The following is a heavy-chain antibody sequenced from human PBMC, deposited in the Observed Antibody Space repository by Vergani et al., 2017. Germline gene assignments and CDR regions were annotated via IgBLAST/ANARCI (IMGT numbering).Heavy chain of an antibody. J-gene: IGHJ4*02. V-gene: IGHV4-59*01. CDR1: GDSMNTYN. CDR2: IYDSGDT. D-gene: IGHD2-21*01. Sequence: QVQLQESGPGLVKPSETLSLTCTVSGDSMNTYNWTWIRQPPGKGLEWIGYIYDSGDTKYNPTLKSRVTMSLDTSKNPFSLNLYSVTAADTAVYYCARGALWWLRQIDSWGQGTLVTVSS. CDR3: ARGALWWLRQIDS.